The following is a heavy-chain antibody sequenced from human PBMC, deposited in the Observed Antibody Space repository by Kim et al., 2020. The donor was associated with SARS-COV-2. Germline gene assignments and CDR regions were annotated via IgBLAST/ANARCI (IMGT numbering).Heavy chain of an antibody. CDR2: ISVYNVNT. CDR3: ARVGQEGAFDI. D-gene: IGHD3-3*01. V-gene: IGHV1-18*01. CDR1: GYTFTSYG. J-gene: IGHJ3*02. Sequence: ASVKVSCKASGYTFTSYGISWVRQAPGQGLEWMGWISVYNVNTNYAQNLQGRVTMTTDTSTNTAYMELRSLRSDDTAVYYCARVGQEGAFDIWGQGTMVTISS.